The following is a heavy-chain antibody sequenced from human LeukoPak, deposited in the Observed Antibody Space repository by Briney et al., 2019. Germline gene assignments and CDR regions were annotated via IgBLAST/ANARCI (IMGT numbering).Heavy chain of an antibody. CDR3: ARETNSLRYFDWSRTDWGFDY. J-gene: IGHJ4*02. Sequence: GASVKVSCKASGGTFSSYAISWVRQAPGQGLEWMGWMNPNSGNTGYAQKFQGRVTMTRDTSISTAYMELSGLRSDDTAVYYCARETNSLRYFDWSRTDWGFDYWGQGTLVTVSS. V-gene: IGHV1-8*02. D-gene: IGHD3-9*01. CDR2: MNPNSGNT. CDR1: GGTFSSYA.